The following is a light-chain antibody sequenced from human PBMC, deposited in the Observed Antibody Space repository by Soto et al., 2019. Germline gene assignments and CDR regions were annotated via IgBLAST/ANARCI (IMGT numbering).Light chain of an antibody. Sequence: DIQLTQSPSTLSGSIGDCVTITCRANQTISSWLAWYQQKPGKAPKLLIYKASTLKSGVPSRFSGSGAGTEFTLTISSLQPDDFATYYCQHCNSYSEAFGQGTKVHIK. V-gene: IGKV1-5*03. CDR1: QTISSW. J-gene: IGKJ1*01. CDR3: QHCNSYSEA. CDR2: KAS.